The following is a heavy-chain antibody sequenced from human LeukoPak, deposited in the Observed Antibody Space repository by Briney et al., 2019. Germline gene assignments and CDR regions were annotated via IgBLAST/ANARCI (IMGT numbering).Heavy chain of an antibody. Sequence: KPSETLSPTFTVSGGSISSYYWGWVRQPPGKGLEWIGYIYYSGSTNYNRSLKSRVTISIDTSKKQFSLKLTSVTAADTAVYYCARGPGYSGDWGQGTLVTVSS. CDR3: ARGPGYSGD. J-gene: IGHJ4*02. V-gene: IGHV4-59*01. D-gene: IGHD5-12*01. CDR2: IYYSGST. CDR1: GGSISSYY.